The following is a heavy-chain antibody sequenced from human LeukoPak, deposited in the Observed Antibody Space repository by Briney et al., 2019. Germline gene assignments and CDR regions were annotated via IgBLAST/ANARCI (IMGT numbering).Heavy chain of an antibody. D-gene: IGHD2-2*01. CDR3: VRARRPSSYLGFQL. V-gene: IGHV3-30*02. J-gene: IGHJ1*01. CDR1: GFTFSSYG. CDR2: IRYDGSNK. Sequence: GGSLRLSCAASGFTFSSYGMHWVRQAPGKGLEWVTFIRYDGSNKYYADSVKGRFTISRDNSKNTLYLRMNSLRAEDTAVYYCVRARRPSSYLGFQLWGQGTLVTVSS.